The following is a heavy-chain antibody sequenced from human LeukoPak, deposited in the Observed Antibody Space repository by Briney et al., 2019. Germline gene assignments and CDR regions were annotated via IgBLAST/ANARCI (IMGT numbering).Heavy chain of an antibody. V-gene: IGHV1-18*01. D-gene: IGHD4-23*01. J-gene: IGHJ4*02. CDR1: GYTFTSYG. CDR2: ISAYNGNT. Sequence: GASVKVSCKASGYTFTSYGISWVRQAPGQGLEWMGWISAYNGNTNYAQKLQGRVTMTTDTSTSTAYMELRSLRSDDTAVYYCAGVLRGNSEVDVFDYWGQGTLVTVSS. CDR3: AGVLRGNSEVDVFDY.